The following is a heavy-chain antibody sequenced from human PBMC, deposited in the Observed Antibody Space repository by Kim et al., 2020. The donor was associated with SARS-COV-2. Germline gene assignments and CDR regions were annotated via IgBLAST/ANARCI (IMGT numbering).Heavy chain of an antibody. J-gene: IGHJ4*02. CDR2: VSGHGGTT. CDR3: SKASGWLPRY. Sequence: GGSLRLSCAASGFTFADSVMHWVRQAPGKALECVALVSGHGGTTYYADSVKGRFTISRDNSKDSLYLQMNSLRTDDTAFYYCSKASGWLPRYWGQGTLVTVST. D-gene: IGHD6-19*01. CDR1: GFTFADSV. V-gene: IGHV3-43*02.